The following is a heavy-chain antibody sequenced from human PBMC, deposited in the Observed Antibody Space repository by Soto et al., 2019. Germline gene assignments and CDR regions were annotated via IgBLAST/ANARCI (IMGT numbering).Heavy chain of an antibody. CDR1: GYTLTHYY. D-gene: IGHD5-12*01. V-gene: IGHV1-46*01. CDR3: ARNGQTYDYYFFDN. J-gene: IGHJ4*02. CDR2: INPSTLVT. Sequence: VKLVQSGAEVNKPGASVKVSCKASGYTLTHYYMHWVRQPPGKGPEWVGEINPSTLVTSYAQKFQGRVTMTRDTSTSTVYMELNSLISEDTAVYYCARNGQTYDYYFFDNWGQGTLVTVSS.